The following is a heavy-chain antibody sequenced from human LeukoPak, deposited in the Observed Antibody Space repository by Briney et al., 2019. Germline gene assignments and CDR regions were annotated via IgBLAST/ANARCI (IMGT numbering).Heavy chain of an antibody. D-gene: IGHD6-19*01. J-gene: IGHJ4*02. CDR3: ARDVLLVVGYSSGWYFDY. V-gene: IGHV1-18*01. CDR1: GYTFTTYG. CDR2: ISAYNGNT. Sequence: ASVKVSCKASGYTFTTYGISWVRQAPEQGLEWMGWISAYNGNTNYAQKFQGRVTMTTDTSTSTAYMELRSLRSDDTAVYYCARDVLLVVGYSSGWYFDYWGQGTLVIVSS.